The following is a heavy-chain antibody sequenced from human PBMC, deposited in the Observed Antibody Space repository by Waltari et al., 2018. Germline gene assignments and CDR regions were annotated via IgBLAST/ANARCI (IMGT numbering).Heavy chain of an antibody. CDR1: GFSVTSNY. D-gene: IGHD1-26*01. CDR2: IYSCDNT. CDR3: AREPSNRSGPGRGAFDI. J-gene: IGHJ3*02. Sequence: EVQLVETGGGLIQPGGSLRLSCAASGFSVTSNYMNWVRQAPGKGLGGVSVIYSCDNTFYADSVKGRFTISRDNAKNTVYLQMTSLRADDTAVYYCAREPSNRSGPGRGAFDIWGQGTMVTVSS. V-gene: IGHV3-53*02.